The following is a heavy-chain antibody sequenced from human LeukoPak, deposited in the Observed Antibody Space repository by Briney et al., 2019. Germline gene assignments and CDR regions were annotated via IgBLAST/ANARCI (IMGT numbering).Heavy chain of an antibody. CDR1: GGSFSGYY. D-gene: IGHD1-26*01. CDR3: ARVRYSGNYFYFGY. CDR2: INHSGST. J-gene: IGHJ4*02. Sequence: PSETLSLTCAVYGGSFSGYYWSWIRQPPGKGLEWIGEINHSGSTNYNPSLKSRVTISVDTSKSQFSLNLRSVTAADTAVYYCARVRYSGNYFYFGYWGQGTLVTVSS. V-gene: IGHV4-34*01.